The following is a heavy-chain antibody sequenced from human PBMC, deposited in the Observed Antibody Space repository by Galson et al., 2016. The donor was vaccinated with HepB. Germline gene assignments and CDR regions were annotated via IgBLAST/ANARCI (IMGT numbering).Heavy chain of an antibody. D-gene: IGHD2-15*01. Sequence: SLRLSCAASGFTFSRYSMNWVRQAPGKGLEWVSPISSSSSYIYYADSVKGRFTISRDNAKNSLYLQMHSLRAEDTAVYYCARDSCSGGSCYFSHWGQGTLVTVSS. J-gene: IGHJ4*02. CDR3: ARDSCSGGSCYFSH. CDR2: ISSSSSYI. V-gene: IGHV3-21*01. CDR1: GFTFSRYS.